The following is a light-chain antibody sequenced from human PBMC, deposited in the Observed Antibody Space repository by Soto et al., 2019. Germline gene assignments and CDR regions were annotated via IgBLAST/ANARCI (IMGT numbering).Light chain of an antibody. J-gene: IGLJ3*02. CDR1: TSNIGRHS. CDR3: SSYTSISTWV. CDR2: AND. Sequence: QSVLTQPPSTSGAPGQRVTISCSGSTSNIGRHSVNWYRQVPGTAPKVIMFANDERPSGVPDRISGSKSDTSASLAISGLQYEDEGDYYCSSYTSISTWVFGGGTKLTVL. V-gene: IGLV1-44*01.